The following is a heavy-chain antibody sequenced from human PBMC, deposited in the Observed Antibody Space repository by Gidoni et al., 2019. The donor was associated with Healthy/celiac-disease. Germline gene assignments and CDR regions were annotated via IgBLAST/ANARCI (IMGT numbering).Heavy chain of an antibody. CDR2: ISSSSSYI. CDR1: GFTFSSYS. Sequence: EVQLVESGGGLVKPGGSLRLSCAASGFTFSSYSMNWVRQAPGKGLEWVSSISSSSSYIYYADSVKGRFTISRDNAKNSLYLQMNSLRAEDTAVYYCARDRSVEHQLLYGRGDSLDYWGQGTLVTVSS. J-gene: IGHJ4*02. D-gene: IGHD2-2*02. V-gene: IGHV3-21*01. CDR3: ARDRSVEHQLLYGRGDSLDY.